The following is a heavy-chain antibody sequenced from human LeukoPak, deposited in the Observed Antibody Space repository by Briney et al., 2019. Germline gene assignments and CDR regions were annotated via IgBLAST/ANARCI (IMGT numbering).Heavy chain of an antibody. V-gene: IGHV4-39*07. CDR1: GGSISSSSYY. J-gene: IGHJ3*02. Sequence: SETLSLTCTVSGGSISSSSYYWGWIRQPPGKGLEWIGEINHSGSTNYNPSLKSRVTISVDKSKNQFSLKLSSVTAADTAVYYCARGLTGYSSSWWAFDIWGQGTMVTVSS. CDR2: INHSGST. D-gene: IGHD6-13*01. CDR3: ARGLTGYSSSWWAFDI.